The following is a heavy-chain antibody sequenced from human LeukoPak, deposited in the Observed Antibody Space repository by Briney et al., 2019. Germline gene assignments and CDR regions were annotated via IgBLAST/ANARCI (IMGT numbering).Heavy chain of an antibody. D-gene: IGHD3-3*01. Sequence: GASVKVSCKASGYTFTSHYMHWVRQAPGQGLEWMGIINPSGDNTNYAQKFQGRVTMTRDMSTSTVYMELSSLRSEDTAVYYCARSPIHYDFWSRFDPWGQGTLVTVSS. CDR3: ARSPIHYDFWSRFDP. CDR1: GYTFTSHY. V-gene: IGHV1-46*01. J-gene: IGHJ5*02. CDR2: INPSGDNT.